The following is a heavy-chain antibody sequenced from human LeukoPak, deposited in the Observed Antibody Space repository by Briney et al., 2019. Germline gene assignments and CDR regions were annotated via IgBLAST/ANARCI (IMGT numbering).Heavy chain of an antibody. CDR3: ARDPEGSSGPDYFDY. D-gene: IGHD3-22*01. J-gene: IGHJ4*02. Sequence: PGGSLRLSCAASGFTFSDYYVSWIRQAPGKGLEWVSYISSSGSTIYYADSVKGRFTISRDNAKNSLYLQMNSLRAEDTAVYYCARDPEGSSGPDYFDYWGQGTLVTVSS. CDR2: ISSSGSTI. V-gene: IGHV3-11*01. CDR1: GFTFSDYY.